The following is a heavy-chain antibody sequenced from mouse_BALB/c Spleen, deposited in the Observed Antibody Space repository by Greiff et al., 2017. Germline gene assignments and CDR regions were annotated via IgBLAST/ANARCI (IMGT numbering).Heavy chain of an antibody. Sequence: VQLKESGAELVKPGASVKLSCTASGFNIKDTYMHWVKQRPEQGLEWIGRIDPANGNTKYDPKFQGKATITADTSSNTAYLQLSSLTSEDTAVYYCALYDGYYSGYWGQGTTLTVSS. V-gene: IGHV14-3*02. CDR1: GFNIKDTY. CDR3: ALYDGYYSGY. D-gene: IGHD2-3*01. CDR2: IDPANGNT. J-gene: IGHJ2*01.